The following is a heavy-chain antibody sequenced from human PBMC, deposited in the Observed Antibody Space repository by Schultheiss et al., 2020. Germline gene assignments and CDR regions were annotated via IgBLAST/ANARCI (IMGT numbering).Heavy chain of an antibody. CDR1: GFTFSTYI. J-gene: IGHJ4*02. CDR2: ISSSSSYI. D-gene: IGHD3-10*01. Sequence: GESLKISCAASGFTFSTYIMNWVRQAPGKGLEWVSSISSSSSYIYYADSVKGRFTISRDNAKNTLYLQMSSLRAEDTAVYYCARDLEGKRGSGYWGQGTLVTVSS. V-gene: IGHV3-21*01. CDR3: ARDLEGKRGSGY.